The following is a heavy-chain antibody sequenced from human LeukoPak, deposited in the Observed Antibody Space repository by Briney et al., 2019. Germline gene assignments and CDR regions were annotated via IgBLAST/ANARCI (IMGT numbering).Heavy chain of an antibody. Sequence: PGGSLRLSCAASGFTFSSYAMSWVRQAPGKGLEWVSAISGSGGSTYYADSVKGRFTISRDNSKNTLYLQMNSLRAEDTAVYYCASLSGSYGSDYYYGMDVWGQGTTVTVSS. J-gene: IGHJ6*02. V-gene: IGHV3-23*01. CDR2: ISGSGGST. D-gene: IGHD1-26*01. CDR1: GFTFSSYA. CDR3: ASLSGSYGSDYYYGMDV.